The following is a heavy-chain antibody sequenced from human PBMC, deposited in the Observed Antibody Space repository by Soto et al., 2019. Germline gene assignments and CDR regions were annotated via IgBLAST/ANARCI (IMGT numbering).Heavy chain of an antibody. CDR1: GYTFTSYG. CDR3: AICSSTSCYYYYYYMDV. CDR2: ISAYNGNT. J-gene: IGHJ6*03. D-gene: IGHD2-2*01. Sequence: QVQLVQSGAEVKKPGASVKVSCKASGYTFTSYGISWVRQAPGQGLEWMGWISAYNGNTNYAQKLQGRVTMTTDTSTSTAYMELRSLRSYDTAVYYCAICSSTSCYYYYYYMDVWGKGTTVTVSS. V-gene: IGHV1-18*01.